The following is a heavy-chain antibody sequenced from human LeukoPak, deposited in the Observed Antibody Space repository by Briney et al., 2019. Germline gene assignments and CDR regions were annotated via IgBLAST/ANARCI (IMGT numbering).Heavy chain of an antibody. Sequence: PGGSLRLSCAASGFTFSSYAMNWVRQAAGKGLEWVSGISGSGGSTYYADSVKGRFTISRDNSKNTLYLQMNSLRAEDTAVYYCAKVTNSAMVRGVIDYWGQGTLVTVSS. CDR2: ISGSGGST. CDR1: GFTFSSYA. CDR3: AKVTNSAMVRGVIDY. J-gene: IGHJ4*02. D-gene: IGHD3-10*01. V-gene: IGHV3-23*01.